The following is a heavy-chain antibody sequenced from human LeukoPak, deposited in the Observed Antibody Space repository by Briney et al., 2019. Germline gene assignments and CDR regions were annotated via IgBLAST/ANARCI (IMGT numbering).Heavy chain of an antibody. Sequence: PGRSLRLSCTASGFTFGDYAMSWFRQAPGKGLEWVGFIRSKAYGGTTEYAASVKGRFTISRDDSKSIAYLQMNSLKTEDTAVYYCTRVRGPWIQLWLLAFDIWGQGTMVTVSS. CDR3: TRVRGPWIQLWLLAFDI. CDR1: GFTFGDYA. CDR2: IRSKAYGGTT. D-gene: IGHD5-18*01. V-gene: IGHV3-49*03. J-gene: IGHJ3*02.